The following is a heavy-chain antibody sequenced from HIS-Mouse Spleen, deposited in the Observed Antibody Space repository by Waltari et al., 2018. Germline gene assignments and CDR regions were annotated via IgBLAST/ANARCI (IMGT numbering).Heavy chain of an antibody. V-gene: IGHV4-61*01. CDR3: ASRSYSSGWYKAFDI. D-gene: IGHD6-19*01. J-gene: IGHJ3*02. Sequence: QVQLQESGPGLVKPSEPLSLTCTVSGGSVSSGSYYWSWIRQPPGKGLEWIGYIYYSGSTTYNPSLKSRVTISVDTSKNQFSLKLSSVTAADTAVYYCASRSYSSGWYKAFDIWGQGTMVTVSS. CDR1: GGSVSSGSYY. CDR2: IYYSGST.